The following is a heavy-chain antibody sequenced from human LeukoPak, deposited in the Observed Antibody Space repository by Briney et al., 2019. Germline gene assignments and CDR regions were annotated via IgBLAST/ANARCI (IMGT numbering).Heavy chain of an antibody. D-gene: IGHD6-19*01. CDR2: MHTSGST. V-gene: IGHV4-4*07. CDR1: GGSISGYY. CDR3: ARDGGSGWYGY. Sequence: SETLSLTCTVSGGSISGYYWSWIRQPAGKGLEWIGRMHTSGSTNYSPSLKGRVTMSVDTSKNQFSLKLSSVTAADTAVYYCARDGGSGWYGYWGQGTLVTVSS. J-gene: IGHJ4*02.